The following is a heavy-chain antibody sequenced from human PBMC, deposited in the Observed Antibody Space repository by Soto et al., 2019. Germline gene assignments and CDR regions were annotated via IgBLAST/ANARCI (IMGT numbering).Heavy chain of an antibody. CDR2: IIPIFGTA. J-gene: IGHJ6*02. CDR1: GGTFSSYA. Sequence: QVQLVQSGAEVQKPGSSVKVSCKASGGTFSSYAISWVRQAPGQGLEWMGGIIPIFGTANYAQKFQGRVTITADESTSTAYMELSSLRSEDTAVYYCAREAVDTAMGYYYYGMDVWGQGTTVTVSS. V-gene: IGHV1-69*01. D-gene: IGHD5-18*01. CDR3: AREAVDTAMGYYYYGMDV.